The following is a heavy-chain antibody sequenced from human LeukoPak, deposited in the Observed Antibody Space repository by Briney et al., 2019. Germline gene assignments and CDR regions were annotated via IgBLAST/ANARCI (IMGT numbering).Heavy chain of an antibody. J-gene: IGHJ4*02. CDR3: ARGNGYNYY. D-gene: IGHD5-24*01. CDR1: GASMTNYY. Sequence: SETLSLTCTVSGASMTNYYWAWIRQPPGKGPEWIGYIYYSGSTNYNPSLKSRVTISVDTSKNQFSLKLSSVTAADTAVYYCARGNGYNYYWGQGTLVTVSS. V-gene: IGHV4-59*01. CDR2: IYYSGST.